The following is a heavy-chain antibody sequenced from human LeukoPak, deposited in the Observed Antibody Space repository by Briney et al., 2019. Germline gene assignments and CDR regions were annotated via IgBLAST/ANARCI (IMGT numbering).Heavy chain of an antibody. CDR2: IKSKTDGGTT. D-gene: IGHD3-10*01. CDR3: TTVTMVRGVIRVDP. J-gene: IGHJ5*02. Sequence: GGSLRLSCAASGFTFSNAWMSWVRQAPGKGLEWVGSIKSKTDGGTTDYAAPVKGRFTISRDDSKNTLYLQMNSLKTEDTAVYYCTTVTMVRGVIRVDPWGQGTLVTVSS. CDR1: GFTFSNAW. V-gene: IGHV3-15*01.